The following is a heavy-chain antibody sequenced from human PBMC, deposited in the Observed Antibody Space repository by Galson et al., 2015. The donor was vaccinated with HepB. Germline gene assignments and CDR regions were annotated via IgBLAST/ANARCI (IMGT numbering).Heavy chain of an antibody. CDR1: GFTFSSYW. CDR2: IKQDGSEK. V-gene: IGHV3-7*01. Sequence: SLRLSCAASGFTFSSYWMSWVRQAPGKGLEWVANIKQDGSEKYYVDSVKGRFTISRDNAKNSLYLQMNSLRAEDTAVYYCARDSALTMGYPRPDYWGQGTLVTVSS. D-gene: IGHD3-16*02. CDR3: ARDSALTMGYPRPDY. J-gene: IGHJ4*02.